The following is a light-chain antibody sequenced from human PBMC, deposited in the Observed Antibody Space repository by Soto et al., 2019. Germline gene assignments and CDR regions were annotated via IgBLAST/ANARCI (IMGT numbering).Light chain of an antibody. J-gene: IGKJ1*01. CDR3: QQYHNLWT. CDR1: QSVSSY. V-gene: IGKV3D-15*01. Sequence: EIVLTQSPATLSLSPWERATLSCRASQSVSSYLVWYQQKPGQAPRLLIYDASNRATGIPARFSGSGSGTEFTLTISSLQSEDFAVYYCQQYHNLWTFGQGTKVDIK. CDR2: DAS.